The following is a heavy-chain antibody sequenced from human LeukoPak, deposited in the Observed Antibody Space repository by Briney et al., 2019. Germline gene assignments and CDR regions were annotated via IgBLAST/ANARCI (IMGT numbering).Heavy chain of an antibody. J-gene: IGHJ4*02. Sequence: SETLSLTCAVYGGSFSGYYWSWIRQPPGKGLEWIGEINHSGSTNYNPSLKSRVTISVDTSKNQFSLKLTSVTAADTAVHYCARYETGFDYWGQGTLVTVSS. CDR2: INHSGST. CDR3: ARYETGFDY. D-gene: IGHD1-14*01. V-gene: IGHV4-34*01. CDR1: GGSFSGYY.